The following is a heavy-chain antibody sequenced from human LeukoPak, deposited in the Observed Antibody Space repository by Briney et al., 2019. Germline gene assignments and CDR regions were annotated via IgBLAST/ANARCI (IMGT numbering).Heavy chain of an antibody. Sequence: SETLSLTCTVSGGSISSGSYYWSWIRQPAGKGLEWIGRIYTSGSTNYNPSLKSRVTISVDTSKNQFSLKLSSATAADTAVYYCASVVSDPKGDYYFDYWGQGTLVTVSS. V-gene: IGHV4-61*02. CDR3: ASVVSDPKGDYYFDY. CDR1: GGSISSGSYY. CDR2: IYTSGST. D-gene: IGHD2-15*01. J-gene: IGHJ4*02.